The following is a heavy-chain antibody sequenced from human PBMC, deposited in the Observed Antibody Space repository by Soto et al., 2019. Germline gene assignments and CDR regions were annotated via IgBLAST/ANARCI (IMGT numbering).Heavy chain of an antibody. CDR1: GYTFTSYY. J-gene: IGHJ4*02. CDR2: MNPNSGNT. Sequence: GASVKVSCKASGYTFTSYYMHWVRQATGQGLEWMGWMNPNSGNTGYAQKFQGRVTMTRNTSISTAYMELSSLRSEDTAVYYCARRMDSSSWYRVDPLDYWGQGTLVTVSS. V-gene: IGHV1-8*02. CDR3: ARRMDSSSWYRVDPLDY. D-gene: IGHD6-13*01.